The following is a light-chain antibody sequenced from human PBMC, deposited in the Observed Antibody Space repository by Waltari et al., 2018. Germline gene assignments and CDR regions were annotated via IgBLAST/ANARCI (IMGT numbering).Light chain of an antibody. CDR3: QQYGDSPLYT. V-gene: IGKV3-20*01. CDR1: QSAASIY. J-gene: IGKJ2*01. CDR2: GAS. Sequence: EYVLTQSPGTLSLSPGERATLSCRASQSAASIYLAWYQQKTGQAPRLRIYGASNRATGIPDRFSGSGSGKDFTLTISRLEPEDFAVYYCQQYGDSPLYTFGRGTKLEIK.